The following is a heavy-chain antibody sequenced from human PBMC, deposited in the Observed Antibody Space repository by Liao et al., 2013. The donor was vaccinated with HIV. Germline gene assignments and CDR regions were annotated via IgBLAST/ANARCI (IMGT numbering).Heavy chain of an antibody. D-gene: IGHD2-15*01. Sequence: QQQLEESGPGLVKPSETLSLTCTASGASIITFSYFWGWIRQSPGKGLEWIGSVSITENAYYNPSLKSRVTISVDTSKNQFSLKLSSLTAADTAVYYCATYCSGGSCYSGSAFDIWGQGTMVTVSS. V-gene: IGHV4-39*07. CDR1: GASIITFSYF. J-gene: IGHJ3*02. CDR3: ATYCSGGSCYSGSAFDI. CDR2: VSITENA.